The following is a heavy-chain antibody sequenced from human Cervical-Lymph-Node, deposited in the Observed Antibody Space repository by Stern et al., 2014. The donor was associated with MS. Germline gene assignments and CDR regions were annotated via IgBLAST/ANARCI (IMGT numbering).Heavy chain of an antibody. D-gene: IGHD6-19*01. CDR1: GFTFSSYS. CDR2: ISSSSSYI. Sequence: VQLVESGGGLFKPGGSLRLSCAASGFTFSSYSMNWVRPAPGKGLEWLPSISSSSSYIYYADSVKGRFTISRDNAKNSLYLQMNSLRAEDTAVYYCARGIAIAVAGVSVYWGQGTLVTVSS. CDR3: ARGIAIAVAGVSVY. J-gene: IGHJ4*02. V-gene: IGHV3-21*01.